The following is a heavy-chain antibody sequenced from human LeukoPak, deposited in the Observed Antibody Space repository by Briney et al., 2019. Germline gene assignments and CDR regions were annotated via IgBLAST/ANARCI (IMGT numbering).Heavy chain of an antibody. Sequence: PGGSLRLSCAASGFTFSSYSMNWVRQAPGKGLEWVSYISSSSSTIYYADSVKGRFTISRDNSKNTLYLQMNSLRAEDTAVYYCARDRDSSGYFQFDYWGQGTLVTVSS. J-gene: IGHJ4*02. CDR2: ISSSSSTI. CDR3: ARDRDSSGYFQFDY. CDR1: GFTFSSYS. V-gene: IGHV3-48*01. D-gene: IGHD3-22*01.